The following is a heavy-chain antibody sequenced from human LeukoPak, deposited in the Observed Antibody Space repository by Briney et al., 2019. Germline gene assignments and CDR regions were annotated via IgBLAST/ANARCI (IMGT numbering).Heavy chain of an antibody. V-gene: IGHV3-9*01. CDR2: ISWNSGSI. Sequence: GRSLRLSCAASGFTFDDYAMHWVRQAPGKGLEWVSGISWNSGSIGYADSVKGRFTISRDNAKNSLYLQMNSLRAEDTAVYYCAKDYCSGGSCYSGHEYWGQGTLVTVSS. J-gene: IGHJ4*02. CDR1: GFTFDDYA. D-gene: IGHD2-15*01. CDR3: AKDYCSGGSCYSGHEY.